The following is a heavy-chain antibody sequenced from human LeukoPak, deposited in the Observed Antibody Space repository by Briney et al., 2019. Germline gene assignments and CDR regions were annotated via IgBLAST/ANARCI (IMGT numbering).Heavy chain of an antibody. D-gene: IGHD4-23*01. V-gene: IGHV1-8*01. CDR1: GYTFTSYD. J-gene: IGHJ4*02. CDR3: ARGFLRWYPWTH. CDR2: MNPNSGNT. Sequence: ASVKVSCKASGYTFTSYDINWVRQATGQGLEWMGWMNPNSGNTGYAQKFQGRVTMTRNTSISTAYMELSSLRSDDTAVYYCARGFLRWYPWTHWGQGTLVTVSS.